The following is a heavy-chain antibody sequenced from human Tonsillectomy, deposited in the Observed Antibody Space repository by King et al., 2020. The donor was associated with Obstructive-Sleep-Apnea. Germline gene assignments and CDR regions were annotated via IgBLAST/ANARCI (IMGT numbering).Heavy chain of an antibody. Sequence: QLVQSGAEVKKPGASVKVSCKASGYTFTSYGISWVRQAPGQGLEWMGWISAYTGNTNYAQKLQGRVTMTTDTSTSTAYMELRSLRSDDTAVYYCARGPEHHPDYDFWSGYWFDPWGQGTLVTVSS. CDR2: ISAYTGNT. CDR1: GYTFTSYG. V-gene: IGHV1-18*04. D-gene: IGHD3-3*01. J-gene: IGHJ5*02. CDR3: ARGPEHHPDYDFWSGYWFDP.